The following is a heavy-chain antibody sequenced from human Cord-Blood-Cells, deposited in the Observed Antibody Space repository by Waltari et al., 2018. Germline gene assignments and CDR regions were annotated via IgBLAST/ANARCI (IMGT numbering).Heavy chain of an antibody. J-gene: IGHJ5*02. V-gene: IGHV1-18*04. D-gene: IGHD2-15*01. Sequence: QVQLVQSGAEVKKPGASVKVSCKASGYTFTSYGISWVRQAPGQGREWMGWISAYNGNTNHAQKLQGRVTMTTDTSTSTAYMELRSLRSDDTAVYYCARDEVDCSGGSCYLPFDPWGQGTLVTVSS. CDR2: ISAYNGNT. CDR3: ARDEVDCSGGSCYLPFDP. CDR1: GYTFTSYG.